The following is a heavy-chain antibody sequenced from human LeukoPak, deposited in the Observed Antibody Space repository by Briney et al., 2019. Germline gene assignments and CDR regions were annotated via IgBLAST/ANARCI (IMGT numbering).Heavy chain of an antibody. D-gene: IGHD3-3*01. CDR1: GGSISSSNFY. V-gene: IGHV4-39*07. CDR3: ARAPYDSWSGYYLYFDY. Sequence: PSETLSLTCTVSGGSISSSNFYWGWIRQPPGKGLEWIGNVYYSGSTNYNPSLKSRVTISVDTSKNHFSLNLSSVTAADRAVYYCARAPYDSWSGYYLYFDYWGQGTLVTVSS. J-gene: IGHJ4*02. CDR2: VYYSGST.